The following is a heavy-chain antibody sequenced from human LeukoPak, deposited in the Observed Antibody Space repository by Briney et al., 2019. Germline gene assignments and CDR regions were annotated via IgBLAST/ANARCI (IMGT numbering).Heavy chain of an antibody. V-gene: IGHV3-7*04. CDR3: ARGGYRFDDAFDI. CDR1: GFTFSSYW. D-gene: IGHD5-18*01. J-gene: IGHJ3*02. CDR2: IKQDGSEK. Sequence: GGSLRLSCAASGFTFSSYWMSWVRQAPGKGLEWVANIKQDGSEKYYVDSVKGRFTISRDNAKNSLYLQMNSLRAEDTAVYYCARGGYRFDDAFDIWGQGTMVTVSS.